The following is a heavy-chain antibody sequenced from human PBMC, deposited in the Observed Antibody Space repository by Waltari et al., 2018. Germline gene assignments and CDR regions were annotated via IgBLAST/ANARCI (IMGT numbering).Heavy chain of an antibody. CDR2: ISTASGNP. CDR3: ARDRVVGATDWGY. J-gene: IGHJ4*02. D-gene: IGHD1-26*01. CDR1: GYTFTNFA. Sequence: QVQLVQSGSELKKPGASVKIACKASGYTFTNFAVDWVRQAPGQGLEWMGWISTASGNPTYARDFTGRCVFSLETSVSTAYLQITSLKAEDTALYFCARDRVVGATDWGYWGQGTLVTVST. V-gene: IGHV7-4-1*02.